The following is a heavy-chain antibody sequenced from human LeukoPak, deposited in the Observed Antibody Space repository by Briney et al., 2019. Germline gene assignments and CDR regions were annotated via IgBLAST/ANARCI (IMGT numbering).Heavy chain of an antibody. Sequence: SETLSLTCTVSGGSISSYYWSWIRQPPGKGLEWIGYIYYSGSTNYNPSLKSRVTTSVDTSKNQFSLKLSSVTAADTAVYYCARAEAVAGTHPFDYWGQGTLVTVSS. CDR1: GGSISSYY. D-gene: IGHD6-19*01. J-gene: IGHJ4*02. CDR3: ARAEAVAGTHPFDY. CDR2: IYYSGST. V-gene: IGHV4-59*01.